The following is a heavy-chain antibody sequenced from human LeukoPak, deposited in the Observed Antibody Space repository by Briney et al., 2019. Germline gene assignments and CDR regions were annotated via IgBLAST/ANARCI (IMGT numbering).Heavy chain of an antibody. CDR2: MNPNSGNT. V-gene: IGHV1-8*03. D-gene: IGHD1-26*01. CDR3: ARSSGSYYPEPGYYYYMDV. J-gene: IGHJ6*03. CDR1: GYTFTGCY. Sequence: ASVKVSCKASGYTFTGCYMHWVRQAPGQGLEWMGWMNPNSGNTGYAQKFQGRVTITRNTSISTAYMELSSLRSEDTAVYYCARSSGSYYPEPGYYYYMDVWGKGTTVTVSS.